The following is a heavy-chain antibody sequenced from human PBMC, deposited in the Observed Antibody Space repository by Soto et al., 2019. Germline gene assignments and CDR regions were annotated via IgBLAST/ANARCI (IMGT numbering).Heavy chain of an antibody. CDR1: GLTFSAAG. CDR2: IANDGRSE. J-gene: IGHJ4*02. Sequence: ESGGGVVQPGRSLSLSCAASGLTFSAAGMHWVRQAPGKGLEWVAFIANDGRSESYADSVKGRFTISRDNSQNRLYLQMNGLRAEDTAVYYFAKDKGRTAIDYWGQGTLVSVSS. V-gene: IGHV3-30*18. CDR3: AKDKGRTAIDY.